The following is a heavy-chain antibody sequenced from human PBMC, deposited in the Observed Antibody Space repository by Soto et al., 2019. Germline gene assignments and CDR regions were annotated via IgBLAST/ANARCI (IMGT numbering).Heavy chain of an antibody. CDR2: INHIGST. CDR1: VGSCSGYY. D-gene: IGHD3-3*01. Sequence: PSETLSPTGPVHVGSCSGYYWSWIRQPPGKGLEWIGEINHIGSTNYNPSLKSRVTISVDTSKNQFSLKLSSVTAADTAVYYCARFPYDFWSGYDLGYWGQGTLVTVSS. V-gene: IGHV4-34*01. J-gene: IGHJ4*02. CDR3: ARFPYDFWSGYDLGY.